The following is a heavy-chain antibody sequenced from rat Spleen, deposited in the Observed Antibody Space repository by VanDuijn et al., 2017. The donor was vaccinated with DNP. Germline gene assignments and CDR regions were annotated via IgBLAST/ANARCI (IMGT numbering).Heavy chain of an antibody. D-gene: IGHD1-7*01. CDR1: GFTFSDYN. J-gene: IGHJ2*01. Sequence: EVQLVESGGGLVQPGRSLKLSCAASGFTFSDYNMAWVRQAPKKGLEWVATISYDGSSTYYRDSVKGRFTISRDNAKSTLYLQMDSLRSEDTATYYCARHGWDYLDYWGQGIMVTVAS. V-gene: IGHV5-7*01. CDR2: ISYDGSST. CDR3: ARHGWDYLDY.